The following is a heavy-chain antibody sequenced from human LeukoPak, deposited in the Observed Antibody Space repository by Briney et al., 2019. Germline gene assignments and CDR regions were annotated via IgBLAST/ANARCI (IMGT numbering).Heavy chain of an antibody. CDR2: INPNSGGT. CDR3: ARGAGDGIQLWLAREYYFDY. V-gene: IGHV1-2*02. J-gene: IGHJ4*02. D-gene: IGHD5-18*01. Sequence: ASVKVSCKASGYTFTGYYMHWVRQAPGQGLEWMGWINPNSGGTNYAQKFQGRVTMTRDTSISTAYMELSRLRSDDTAVYYCARGAGDGIQLWLAREYYFDYWGQGTLVTVSS. CDR1: GYTFTGYY.